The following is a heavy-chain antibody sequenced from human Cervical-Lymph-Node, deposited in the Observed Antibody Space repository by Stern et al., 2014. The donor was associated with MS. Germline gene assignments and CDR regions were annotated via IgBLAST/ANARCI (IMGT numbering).Heavy chain of an antibody. CDR2: IRIKADGGTA. J-gene: IGHJ4*02. CDR3: SSSILDV. Sequence: VQLVESGGGLVRPGESLTLSCATSGFIFSDTWMTWVRQAPGKGLEWLGRIRIKADGGTADFAASVKGRFTMSRDDSKRTLYLHMSSLKAEDSAVYYCSSSILDVWGQGTLVTVSS. V-gene: IGHV3-15*01. CDR1: GFIFSDTW. D-gene: IGHD5-24*01.